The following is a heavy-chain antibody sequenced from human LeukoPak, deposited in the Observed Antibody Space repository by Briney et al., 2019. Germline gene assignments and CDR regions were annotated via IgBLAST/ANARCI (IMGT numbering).Heavy chain of an antibody. V-gene: IGHV4-38-2*02. D-gene: IGHD6-13*01. Sequence: SETLSLTCTVSGYSISSVYYWGWIRQFPGKGLEWIGYIYHTGTTYSNPSLKSRVTISLDTSKNQFSLKLSSVTAADTAVYYCAREGVGAAGKGDWFDPWGQGTLVTVSS. CDR3: AREGVGAAGKGDWFDP. CDR2: IYHTGTT. CDR1: GYSISSVYY. J-gene: IGHJ5*02.